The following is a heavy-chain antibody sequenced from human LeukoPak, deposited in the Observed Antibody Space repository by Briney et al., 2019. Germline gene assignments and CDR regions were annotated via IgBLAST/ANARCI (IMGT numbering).Heavy chain of an antibody. Sequence: SQTLSLTCAISGDSVSSNSAAWNWIRQSPSRGLEWLGRTYYRSKWYNDYAVSVKSRITINPDTSKNQFSLQLNSVTPEDTAVYYCARAGFQSIYYGSEEGAFDIWGQGTMVTVSS. CDR1: GDSVSSNSAA. D-gene: IGHD3-10*01. V-gene: IGHV6-1*01. J-gene: IGHJ3*02. CDR2: TYYRSKWYN. CDR3: ARAGFQSIYYGSEEGAFDI.